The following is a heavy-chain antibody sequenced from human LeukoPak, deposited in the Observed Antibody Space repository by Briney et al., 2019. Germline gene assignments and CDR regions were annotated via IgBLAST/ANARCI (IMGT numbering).Heavy chain of an antibody. CDR2: LYYSGST. CDR1: GGSISGYY. Sequence: SETLSLTCTVSGGSISGYYWSWIRQPPGKGLEWIGYLYYSGSTNCNPSLKSRVTISVDTSKNQFSLKLSSVTAADTAVYYCARRGGHGGSFDYWGQGTLVTVSS. D-gene: IGHD4-23*01. J-gene: IGHJ4*02. V-gene: IGHV4-59*08. CDR3: ARRGGHGGSFDY.